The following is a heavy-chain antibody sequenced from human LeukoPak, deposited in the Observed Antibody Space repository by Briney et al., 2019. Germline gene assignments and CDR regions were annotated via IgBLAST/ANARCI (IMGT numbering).Heavy chain of an antibody. Sequence: ASVKVPCKASGYTFTGYYIHWVRQAPGQGLEWMGLINANSGDTNYAQKFKGRVTMTRDTSVNTAYMELSRLRSDDTAVYYCARGGPSRGGGLYYFDYWGQGTTVTVSS. J-gene: IGHJ4*02. V-gene: IGHV1-2*02. CDR2: INANSGDT. CDR3: ARGGPSRGGGLYYFDY. CDR1: GYTFTGYY. D-gene: IGHD4-23*01.